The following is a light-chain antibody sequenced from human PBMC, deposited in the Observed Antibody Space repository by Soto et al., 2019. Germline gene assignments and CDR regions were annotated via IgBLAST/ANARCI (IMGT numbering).Light chain of an antibody. CDR2: DAS. Sequence: EIVLKQSPATLSLSPGERATLSCRASQSVSSYLAWYQQKPGQAPRLLFYDASNRATGIPARFSGSGSGTDFTLTISSLEPEDFAVYYCQQRTSWLYTFGQGTKLEIK. V-gene: IGKV3-11*01. CDR1: QSVSSY. CDR3: QQRTSWLYT. J-gene: IGKJ2*01.